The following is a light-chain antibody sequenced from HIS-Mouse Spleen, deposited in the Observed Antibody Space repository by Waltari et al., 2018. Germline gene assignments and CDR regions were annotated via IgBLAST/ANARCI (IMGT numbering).Light chain of an antibody. V-gene: IGLV2-14*03. CDR1: SSDVGGYNY. CDR2: DVS. Sequence: QSALTQPASVSGSPGQSITISCTGTSSDVGGYNYVSWYQQHPGKAPKLMIYDVSNRASGVSNRLSGSKSGNTASLTISGLQAEDEADYYCSSYTSSSTYVFGTGTKVTVL. J-gene: IGLJ1*01. CDR3: SSYTSSSTYV.